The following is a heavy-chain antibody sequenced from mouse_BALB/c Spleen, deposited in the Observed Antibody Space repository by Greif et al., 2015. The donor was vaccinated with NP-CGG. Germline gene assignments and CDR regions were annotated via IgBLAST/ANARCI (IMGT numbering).Heavy chain of an antibody. J-gene: IGHJ1*01. CDR2: IWSGGST. V-gene: IGHV2-2*02. CDR1: GFSLTSYG. CDR3: ARKSYGGRYFDV. D-gene: IGHD1-1*02. Sequence: VKVVESGPGLVQPSQSLSITCTVSGFSLTSYGVHWVRQSPGKGLEWLGVIWSGGSTDYNAAFISRLSISKDYSKSQVFFKMNSLQANDTAIYYCARKSYGGRYFDVWGAGTTVTVSS.